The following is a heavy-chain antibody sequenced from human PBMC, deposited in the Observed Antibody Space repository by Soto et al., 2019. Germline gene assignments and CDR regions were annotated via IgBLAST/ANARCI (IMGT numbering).Heavy chain of an antibody. Sequence: QVQLQGSGPGLVKPSETLSLTCTVSGGSISSHYWSWIRQPPGQGLEWIGYIYYSGSTNYNPSLKRRVTISVDTSQSQFSLRLSSVTAADTAVYFCARIDGCEHYFASWGQGALVTVSS. CDR3: ARIDGCEHYFAS. D-gene: IGHD5-12*01. V-gene: IGHV4-59*08. J-gene: IGHJ4*02. CDR2: IYYSGST. CDR1: GGSISSHY.